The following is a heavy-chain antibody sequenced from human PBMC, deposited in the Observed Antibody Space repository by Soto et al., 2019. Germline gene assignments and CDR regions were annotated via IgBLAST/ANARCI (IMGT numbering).Heavy chain of an antibody. CDR3: AKSLSTAVNYGLDV. Sequence: GGSLRLSCGASGLTFSDNATTWVRQAPGKGLEWVSSISDDGDSTYYADSVKGRFAVSRDNSKNTLFLHMNSLGAEDTAVYYCAKSLSTAVNYGLDVWGQGTSVTVSS. CDR1: GLTFSDNA. V-gene: IGHV3-23*01. D-gene: IGHD2-2*01. CDR2: ISDDGDST. J-gene: IGHJ6*02.